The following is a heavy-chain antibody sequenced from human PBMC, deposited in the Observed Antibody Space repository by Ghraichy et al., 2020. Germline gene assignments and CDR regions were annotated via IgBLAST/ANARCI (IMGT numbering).Heavy chain of an antibody. CDR2: IYFSGGT. V-gene: IGHV4-59*01. CDR1: GGSLSGYF. Sequence: SETLSLTCSVSGGSLSGYFWSWIRQSPGKGLEWIGYIYFSGGTNYNPSLKSRVTISVDTSKNQFSLKLNSVTAADTAVYYYARAHNSGWYEDYWGQGTLVTVSS. D-gene: IGHD6-19*01. CDR3: ARAHNSGWYEDY. J-gene: IGHJ4*02.